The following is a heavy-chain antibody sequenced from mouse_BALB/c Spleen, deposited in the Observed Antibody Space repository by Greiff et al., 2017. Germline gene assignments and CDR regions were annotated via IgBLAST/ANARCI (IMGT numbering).Heavy chain of an antibody. V-gene: IGHV2-6-7*01. CDR3: ARDRKITTVVEPFAY. D-gene: IGHD1-1*01. CDR1: GFSLTGYG. Sequence: VKLMESGPGLVAPSQSLSITCTVSGFSLTGYGVNWVRQPPGKGLEWLGMIWGDGSTDYNSALKSRLSISKDNSKSQVFLKMNSLQTDDTARYYCARDRKITTVVEPFAYWGQGTLVTVSA. J-gene: IGHJ3*01. CDR2: IWGDGST.